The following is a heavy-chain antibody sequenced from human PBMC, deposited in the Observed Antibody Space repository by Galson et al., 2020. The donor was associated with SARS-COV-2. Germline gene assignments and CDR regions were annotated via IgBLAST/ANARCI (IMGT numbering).Heavy chain of an antibody. CDR2: IYPGDSDT. V-gene: IGHV5-51*01. D-gene: IGHD2-2*01. J-gene: IGHJ5*02. CDR1: GYRFTSYW. Sequence: GESLKISCQASGYRFTSYWLGWVRQMPGKGLEWLGIIYPGDSDTRYSPSFQGQVTISVDKSISTAYLQWSSPKASDTAIYYCARGGYCSRSSCHYNWFAPWGQGTLVIVSS. CDR3: ARGGYCSRSSCHYNWFAP.